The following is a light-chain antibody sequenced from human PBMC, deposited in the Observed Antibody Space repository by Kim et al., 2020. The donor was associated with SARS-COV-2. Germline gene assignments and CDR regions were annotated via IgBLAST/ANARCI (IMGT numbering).Light chain of an antibody. CDR2: DNN. V-gene: IGLV1-51*01. CDR3: GTWDNSLNGVV. CDR1: NSNIGNNY. J-gene: IGLJ2*01. Sequence: QSVLTQPPSVSAAPGQKVTISCSGSNSNIGNNYVSWYQQLPGTAPKLLIYDNNKRHSGIPDRFSDSKSGTSATLGITGLQTGDEAEYYCGTWDNSLNGVVFGGGTQLTVL.